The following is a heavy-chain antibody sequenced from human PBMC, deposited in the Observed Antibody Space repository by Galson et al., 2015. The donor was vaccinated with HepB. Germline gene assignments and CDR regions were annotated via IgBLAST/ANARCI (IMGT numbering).Heavy chain of an antibody. V-gene: IGHV3-53*01. CDR1: GISVSNNH. J-gene: IGHJ6*02. CDR2: IYSGDNS. D-gene: IGHD6-6*01. CDR3: VRGTTIDSSADYYTMDV. Sequence: SLRLSCAASGISVSNNHMSWVRQAPGKGLECVSSIYSGDNSHHADSVKGRFTISRDKSKNTLYLQMTSLRAEDTAVYYRVRGTTIDSSADYYTMDVWGQGTAVTVSS.